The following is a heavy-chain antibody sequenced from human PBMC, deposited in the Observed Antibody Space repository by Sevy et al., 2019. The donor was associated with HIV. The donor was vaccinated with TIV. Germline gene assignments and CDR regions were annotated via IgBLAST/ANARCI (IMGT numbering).Heavy chain of an antibody. CDR1: GGSISSSTYY. Sequence: SETLSLTCSVSGGSISSSTYYWGWIRQPPGRGLEWIGSVYFTGRTYYNPSLKSRVTISVDTSKNEFSLKVNSVTAADTAVYYCARLGGLRFFDWSSLNYFDYWGQGTLVTVSS. J-gene: IGHJ4*02. CDR2: VYFTGRT. V-gene: IGHV4-39*01. CDR3: ARLGGLRFFDWSSLNYFDY. D-gene: IGHD3-9*01.